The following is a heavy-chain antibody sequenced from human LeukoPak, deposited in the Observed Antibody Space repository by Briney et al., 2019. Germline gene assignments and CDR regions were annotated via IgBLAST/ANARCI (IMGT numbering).Heavy chain of an antibody. CDR2: ISSSGSTI. D-gene: IGHD4-17*01. Sequence: GSLRLSCAASGFTFSSYEMNWVRQAPGKGLEWVSYISSSGSTIYYADSVKGRFTISRDNAKNSLYLQMNSLRAEDTAVYYCAREWFPTDMTTVTTRYLLDFDLWGRGTLVTVSS. V-gene: IGHV3-48*03. CDR1: GFTFSSYE. J-gene: IGHJ2*01. CDR3: AREWFPTDMTTVTTRYLLDFDL.